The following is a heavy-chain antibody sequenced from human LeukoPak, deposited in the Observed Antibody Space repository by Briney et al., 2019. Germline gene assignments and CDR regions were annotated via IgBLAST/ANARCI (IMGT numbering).Heavy chain of an antibody. CDR3: ARGYYADTTGYNPLDH. Sequence: GGSLRLSCAASGFTFSSYEMNWVRQAPGKGLEWISYISSSGSSMSYADSVKGRFTISRDNAKHSMYLQMTSLRAGDAAVYYCARGYYADTTGYNPLDHWGQGTLVTVSS. CDR2: ISSSGSSM. J-gene: IGHJ4*02. CDR1: GFTFSSYE. V-gene: IGHV3-48*03. D-gene: IGHD3-22*01.